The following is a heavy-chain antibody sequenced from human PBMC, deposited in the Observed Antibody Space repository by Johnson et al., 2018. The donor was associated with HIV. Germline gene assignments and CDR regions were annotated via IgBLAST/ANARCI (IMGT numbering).Heavy chain of an antibody. V-gene: IGHV3-30*02. CDR3: AKERTSSGYYYDAFDI. J-gene: IGHJ3*02. Sequence: QVQLVESGGGVVQPGGYLRLSCAASGFTFSSYGMHWVRQAPGKGLEWVAFIRYDGSNKYYADSVKGRFTISRDNSKNTLYLQMNSLRAEDTAVYYCAKERTSSGYYYDAFDIWGQGTMVTVSS. CDR1: GFTFSSYG. CDR2: IRYDGSNK. D-gene: IGHD3-22*01.